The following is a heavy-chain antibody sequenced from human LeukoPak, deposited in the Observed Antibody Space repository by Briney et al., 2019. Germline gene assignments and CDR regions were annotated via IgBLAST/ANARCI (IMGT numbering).Heavy chain of an antibody. V-gene: IGHV3-23*03. CDR1: GFTLSSYE. D-gene: IGHD6-19*01. CDR3: ARNSGWYAFS. CDR2: IYYDGGSG. J-gene: IGHJ1*01. Sequence: GGSLRLSCTVSGFTLSSYEMCWIGQAPGKGLEGVSSIYYDGGSGHYADSVKGRFTISRDNSNNTLFLHLNSLRGEDTAVYYCARNSGWYAFSWGQGTLGTVSS.